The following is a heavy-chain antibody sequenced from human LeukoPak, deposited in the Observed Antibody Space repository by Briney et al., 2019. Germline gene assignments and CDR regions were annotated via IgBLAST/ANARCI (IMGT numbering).Heavy chain of an antibody. V-gene: IGHV1-46*01. Sequence: ASVKVSCKASGYTFTSYYMHWVRQAPGQGLEWMGIINPSGGSTSYAQKFQGRVTMARDTSTSTVYMELSSLRSEDTAVYYCARGITGTTKFYYYYGMDVWGQGTTVTVSS. J-gene: IGHJ6*02. CDR2: INPSGGST. CDR3: ARGITGTTKFYYYYGMDV. D-gene: IGHD1-7*01. CDR1: GYTFTSYY.